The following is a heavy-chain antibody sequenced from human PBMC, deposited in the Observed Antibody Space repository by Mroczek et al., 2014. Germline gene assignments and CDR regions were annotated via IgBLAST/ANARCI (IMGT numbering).Heavy chain of an antibody. CDR2: ISYDGSNK. J-gene: IGHJ6*03. Sequence: QVQLVQSGGGVVQPGRSLRLSCAASGFTFSSYAMHWVRQAPGKGLEWVAVISYDGSNKYYADSVKGRFTISRDNSKNTLYLQMNSLRAEDTAVYYCARGLSSSWYEAPSDYYYYYMDV. V-gene: IGHV3-30-3*01. CDR1: GFTFSSYA. D-gene: IGHD6-13*01. CDR3: ARGLSSSWYEAPSDYYYYYMDV.